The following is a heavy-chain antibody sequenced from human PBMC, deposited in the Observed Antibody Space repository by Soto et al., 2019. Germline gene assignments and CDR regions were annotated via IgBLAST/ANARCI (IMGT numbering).Heavy chain of an antibody. CDR2: INSDGSST. Sequence: EVQLVESGGGLVQPGGSLRLSCAASGFTFSSYWMHWVRQAPGKGLVWVSRINSDGSSTSYADFVKGRFTISRDNAKNTMYLQMNSLRAEDTAVYYCARGTQGPKSHWFDPWGQGTLVTVSS. V-gene: IGHV3-74*01. J-gene: IGHJ5*02. CDR3: ARGTQGPKSHWFDP. CDR1: GFTFSSYW.